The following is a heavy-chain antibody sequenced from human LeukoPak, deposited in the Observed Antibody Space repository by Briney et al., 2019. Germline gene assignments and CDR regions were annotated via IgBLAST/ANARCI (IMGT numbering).Heavy chain of an antibody. CDR2: IIPILGIA. J-gene: IGHJ6*02. D-gene: IGHD2-15*01. Sequence: SVKVSCKASGGTFSSYAISWVRQAPGQGLEWMGRIIPILGIANYAQKFQGRVTITADKSTGTAYMEPSSLRSEDTAVYYCASTPRSCSGGSCYPKYYYYYGMDVWGQGTTVTVSS. V-gene: IGHV1-69*04. CDR1: GGTFSSYA. CDR3: ASTPRSCSGGSCYPKYYYYYGMDV.